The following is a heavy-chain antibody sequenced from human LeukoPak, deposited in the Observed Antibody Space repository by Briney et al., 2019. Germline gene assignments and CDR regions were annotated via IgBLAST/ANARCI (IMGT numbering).Heavy chain of an antibody. V-gene: IGHV3-23*01. D-gene: IGHD3-22*01. CDR2: ISGSGGRT. CDR3: AKGPHYYDSNGYSRRWFDP. Sequence: PGGSLRLSCAASGFTFSSYAMSWVRQAPGKGLEWVSAISGSGGRTYYADSVKGRFPISRDNSKNTLYLQMNSLRRAEDTAVYYCAKGPHYYDSNGYSRRWFDPWGQGILVTVSS. J-gene: IGHJ5*02. CDR1: GFTFSSYA.